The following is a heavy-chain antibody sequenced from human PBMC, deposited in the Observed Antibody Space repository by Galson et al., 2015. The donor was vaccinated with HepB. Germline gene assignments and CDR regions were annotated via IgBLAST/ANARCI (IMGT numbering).Heavy chain of an antibody. D-gene: IGHD1-7*01. J-gene: IGHJ4*02. V-gene: IGHV3-72*01. CDR2: SLKKGHGYAT. Sequence: SLRLSCAASGFTFSIYSMNWVRLAPGKGLECVARSLKKGHGYATEYAESVRGRFTISRDEPNDSLYLQMNSLKTEDTAVYYCVRDSMNYFFDHWGQGALVTVSS. CDR1: GFTFSIYS. CDR3: VRDSMNYFFDH.